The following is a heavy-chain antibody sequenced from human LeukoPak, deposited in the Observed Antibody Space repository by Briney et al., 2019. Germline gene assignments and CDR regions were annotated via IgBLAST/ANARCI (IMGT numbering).Heavy chain of an antibody. CDR1: GFTFSTYA. D-gene: IGHD2-2*01. CDR2: IGGSAGST. Sequence: GGSLRLSCAASGFTFSTYAMSWVRQAPGKGLEWVSSIGGSAGSTYYADSVKGRFTISRDNSKNTLYLQMNSLRAEDTAVYYCAKGVPPHDYWGQGTLVTVSS. J-gene: IGHJ4*01. V-gene: IGHV3-23*01. CDR3: AKGVPPHDY.